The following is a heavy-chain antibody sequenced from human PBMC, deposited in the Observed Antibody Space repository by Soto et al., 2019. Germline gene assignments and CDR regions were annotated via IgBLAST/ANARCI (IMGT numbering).Heavy chain of an antibody. Sequence: QITLKESGPTLVKPTQTLTLTCTFSGFSLSTSGLGVGWIRQPPGKALEWLAMIYWDDDKRYSPSLKSRLTITKDTSTNPVVLTMTNMDPVYTATYYCAHSKGLAAAGPDRKTVFHYWGQGTLVTVSS. CDR3: AHSKGLAAAGPDRKTVFHY. J-gene: IGHJ4*02. CDR2: IYWDDDK. CDR1: GFSLSTSGLG. D-gene: IGHD6-25*01. V-gene: IGHV2-5*02.